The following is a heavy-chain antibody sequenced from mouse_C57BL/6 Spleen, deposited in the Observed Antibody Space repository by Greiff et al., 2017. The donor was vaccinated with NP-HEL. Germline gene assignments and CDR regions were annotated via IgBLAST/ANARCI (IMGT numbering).Heavy chain of an antibody. J-gene: IGHJ1*03. Sequence: QVQLQQSGAELVKPGASVKISCKASGYAFSSYWMNWVKQRPGKGLEWIGQIYPGDGDTNSNGKFKGKATLTADKSSSTAYMQLSSRTSEDSAVYFCARESGDWYFDVWGTGTTVTVSS. CDR2: IYPGDGDT. CDR3: ARESGDWYFDV. V-gene: IGHV1-80*01. CDR1: GYAFSSYW. D-gene: IGHD3-1*01.